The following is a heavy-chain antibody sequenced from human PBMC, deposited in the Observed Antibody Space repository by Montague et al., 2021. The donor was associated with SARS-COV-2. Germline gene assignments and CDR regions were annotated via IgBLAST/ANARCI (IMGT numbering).Heavy chain of an antibody. CDR3: TRDYRSIVGDGLDI. D-gene: IGHD3-16*02. CDR2: ISTSAYTT. V-gene: IGHV3-48*03. Sequence: SLRLSCAASGFTFSNYDMNWVRQAPGKGPEWTSYISTSAYTTPYAGFVKGRFTLSRDNGKNSLYLQMNSLRVEDTAVYYCTRDYRSIVGDGLDIWGQGTKVTVSS. J-gene: IGHJ3*02. CDR1: GFTFSNYD.